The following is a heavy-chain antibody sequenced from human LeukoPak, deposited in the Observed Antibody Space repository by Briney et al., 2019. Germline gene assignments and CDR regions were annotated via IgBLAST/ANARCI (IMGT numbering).Heavy chain of an antibody. J-gene: IGHJ4*02. CDR1: GGSISSYD. CDR2: IYYSGST. CDR3: ARGNPYSYGLPDY. Sequence: SETLSLTCTVSGGSISSYDWSWIRQPPGKGLEWIGYIYYSGSTNYNPSLKSRVTISVDTSKNQFSLKLSSVTAADTAVYYCARGNPYSYGLPDYWGQGTLVTVSS. D-gene: IGHD5-18*01. V-gene: IGHV4-59*01.